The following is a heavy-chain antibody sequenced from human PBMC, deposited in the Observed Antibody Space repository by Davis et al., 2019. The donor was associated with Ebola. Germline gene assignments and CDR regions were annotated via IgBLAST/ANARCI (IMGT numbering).Heavy chain of an antibody. J-gene: IGHJ4*02. V-gene: IGHV1-3*01. CDR2: VHGGNGNT. CDR1: GYTFTGYY. D-gene: IGHD6-19*01. Sequence: ASVKVSCKASGYTFTGYYMHWVRQAPGQGLEWMGWVHGGNGNTKYSQRFQGRATITTDTSASTVYLDLTSLRSDDTAVFYCARASFGYNSGWYADYWGPGSLVTVSS. CDR3: ARASFGYNSGWYADY.